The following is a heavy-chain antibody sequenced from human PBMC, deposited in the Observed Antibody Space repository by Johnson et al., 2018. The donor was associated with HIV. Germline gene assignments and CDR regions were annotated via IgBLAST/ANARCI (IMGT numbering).Heavy chain of an antibody. V-gene: IGHV3-30*04. CDR3: ARLPSGYSRDAFDI. Sequence: VESGGGVVQPGRSLRLSCAASGFTFSSYPMHWVRQAPGKGLEWVAFISYDGNSKYFADSVKGRFTISRDNSKNTLYLQMNSLRPEDTAVYYCARLPSGYSRDAFDIWGQGTMVTVSS. J-gene: IGHJ3*02. CDR2: ISYDGNSK. D-gene: IGHD5-18*01. CDR1: GFTFSSYP.